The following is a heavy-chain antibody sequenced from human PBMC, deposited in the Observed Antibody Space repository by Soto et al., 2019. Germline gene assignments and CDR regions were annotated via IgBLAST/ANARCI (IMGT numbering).Heavy chain of an antibody. CDR2: IYYSGST. D-gene: IGHD1-26*01. CDR1: GGSISSGGYY. CDR3: ARVYSGSYSDY. J-gene: IGHJ4*02. Sequence: SETLSLTCTVSGGSISSGGYYWSWIRQHPGKGLEWIGYIYYSGSTNSNPSLKSRVTISVDTSKNQFSLNLISVTAADTAVYYCARVYSGSYSDYWGQGTLVTVSS. V-gene: IGHV4-31*03.